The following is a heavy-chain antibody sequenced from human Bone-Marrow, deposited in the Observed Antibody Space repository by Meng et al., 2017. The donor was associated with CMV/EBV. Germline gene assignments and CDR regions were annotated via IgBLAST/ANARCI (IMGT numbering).Heavy chain of an antibody. J-gene: IGHJ4*02. D-gene: IGHD6-13*01. CDR1: GYTFTGYY. V-gene: IGHV1-8*02. CDR3: AAAAGSPLHY. CDR2: MNPNSGNT. Sequence: VSVKVSCKASGYTFTGYYMHWVRQAPGQGLEWMGWMNPNSGNTGYAQKFQGRVTMTRNTSISTAYMELSSLRSEDTAVYYCAAAAGSPLHYWGQGTLVTVSS.